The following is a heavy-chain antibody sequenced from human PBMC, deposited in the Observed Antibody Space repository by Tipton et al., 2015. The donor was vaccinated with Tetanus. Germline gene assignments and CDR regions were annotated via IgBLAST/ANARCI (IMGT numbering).Heavy chain of an antibody. CDR3: VALYGSGTYRPY. Sequence: SLRLSCTASGLTFNTYWMHWVRQAPGKGLVWVSRINTDGTTTGYADSVKGRFTISRDNAKNTLYLQMNSLRVEDTAVYYCVALYGSGTYRPYWGQGNVVTVSS. CDR2: INTDGTTT. V-gene: IGHV3-74*01. D-gene: IGHD3-10*01. J-gene: IGHJ4*02. CDR1: GLTFNTYW.